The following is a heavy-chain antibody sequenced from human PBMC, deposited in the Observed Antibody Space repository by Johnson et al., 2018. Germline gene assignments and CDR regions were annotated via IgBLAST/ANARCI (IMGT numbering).Heavy chain of an antibody. J-gene: IGHJ6*03. CDR2: ISWDGGST. CDR3: AKAGYSYGYYYYYYMDV. CDR1: GFTFDDYA. V-gene: IGHV3-43D*03. D-gene: IGHD5-18*01. Sequence: VQLVESGGVVVQPGGSXRLSCAASGFTFDDYAMHWVRQAPGKGLEWVSLISWDGGSTYYADSVKGRFTIARDKSKNSLYLQMNILRAEETALYYCAKAGYSYGYYYYYYMDVWGKGTTVTVSS.